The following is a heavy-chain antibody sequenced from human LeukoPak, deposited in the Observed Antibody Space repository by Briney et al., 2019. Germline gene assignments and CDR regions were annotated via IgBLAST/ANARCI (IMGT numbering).Heavy chain of an antibody. D-gene: IGHD5-18*01. CDR2: IYYSGST. V-gene: IGHV4-59*12. CDR3: ARVGTRTGYSYGLYYFDY. CDR1: GGSISSYY. Sequence: PSETLSLTCTVSGGSISSYYWSWIRQPPGKGLEWIGYIYYSGSTNYNPSLKSRVTISVDTSKNQFSLKLSSVTAADTAVYYCARVGTRTGYSYGLYYFDYWGQGTLVTVSS. J-gene: IGHJ4*02.